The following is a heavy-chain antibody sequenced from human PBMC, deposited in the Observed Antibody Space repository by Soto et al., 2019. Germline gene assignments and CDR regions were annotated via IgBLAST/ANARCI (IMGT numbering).Heavy chain of an antibody. V-gene: IGHV3-30-3*01. CDR2: ISYDGSNK. J-gene: IGHJ4*02. Sequence: QVQLVESGGGVVQPGRSLRLSCAASGFTFSSYAMHWVRQAPGKGLEWVAVISYDGSNKYYADSVKGRFTISRDNSKNTXXLQMNGLRAEDTAVYYCARERALVAVAGTTPVLRYWGQGTLVTVSS. D-gene: IGHD6-19*01. CDR3: ARERALVAVAGTTPVLRY. CDR1: GFTFSSYA.